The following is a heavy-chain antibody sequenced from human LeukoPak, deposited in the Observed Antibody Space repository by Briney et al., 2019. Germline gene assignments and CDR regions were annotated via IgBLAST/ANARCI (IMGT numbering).Heavy chain of an antibody. CDR3: AREIAVAGVGAFDI. D-gene: IGHD6-19*01. J-gene: IGHJ3*02. CDR1: GYIFTGYY. V-gene: IGHV1-2*04. CDR2: INPNSGGT. Sequence: ASVKVSCKASGYIFTGYYMHWVRQAPGQGLEWMGWINPNSGGTNYAQKFQDWVTMTRDTSISTAYMELSRLRSDDTAMYYCAREIAVAGVGAFDIWGQETMVTVSS.